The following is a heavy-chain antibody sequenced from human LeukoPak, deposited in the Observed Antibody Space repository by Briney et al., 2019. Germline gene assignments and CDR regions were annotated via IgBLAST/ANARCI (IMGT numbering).Heavy chain of an antibody. D-gene: IGHD5/OR15-5a*01. V-gene: IGHV3-23*01. J-gene: IGHJ4*02. CDR3: ARIQGTSVDYFFDY. Sequence: GGSLRLSCAVSGFSVTNNYMSWVRQAPGKGLEWVSAISGSGGFTYYADSVKGQFTISRDNSKNTLYLQMNSLRAGDTAVYYCARIQGTSVDYFFDYWGQGTLVTVSS. CDR1: GFSVTNNY. CDR2: ISGSGGFT.